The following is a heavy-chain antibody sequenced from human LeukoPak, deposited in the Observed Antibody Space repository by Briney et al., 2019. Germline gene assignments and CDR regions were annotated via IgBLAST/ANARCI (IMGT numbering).Heavy chain of an antibody. D-gene: IGHD3-22*01. Sequence: PGGSLRLSCAASGFIFSSYGMHWVRQAPGKGLEWVSSISSSSSYIYYADSVKGRFTISRDNAKNSLYLQMNSLRAEDTAVYYCARVSDSSGFPFDYWGQGTLVTVSS. J-gene: IGHJ4*02. CDR2: ISSSSSYI. CDR1: GFIFSSYG. V-gene: IGHV3-21*01. CDR3: ARVSDSSGFPFDY.